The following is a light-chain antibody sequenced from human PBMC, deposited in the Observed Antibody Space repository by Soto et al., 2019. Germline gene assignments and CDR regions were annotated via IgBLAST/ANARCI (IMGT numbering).Light chain of an antibody. V-gene: IGLV7-46*01. J-gene: IGLJ2*01. Sequence: QAVVTQESSLTVSPGGTVTLTCGSSTGAVTSGHYPYWFQQKPGQAPRTLIYDTSNTHSWTPARFSGSLLGGNAALTLSGAQPEDEAEYYCLLAYNGRRIFGGGTKLTVL. CDR1: TGAVTSGHY. CDR2: DTS. CDR3: LLAYNGRRI.